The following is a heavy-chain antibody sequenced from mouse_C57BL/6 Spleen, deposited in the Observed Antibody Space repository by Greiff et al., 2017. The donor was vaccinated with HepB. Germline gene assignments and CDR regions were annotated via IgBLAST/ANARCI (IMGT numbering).Heavy chain of an antibody. CDR1: GYTFTDHT. V-gene: IGHV1-78*01. CDR3: ARYYYGSSAWFAY. D-gene: IGHD1-1*01. J-gene: IGHJ3*01. CDR2: IYPRDGST. Sequence: VQRVESDAELVKPGASVKISCKVSGYTFTDHTIHWMKQRPEQGLEWIGYIYPRDGSTKYNEKLKCKDTLTADKSSSTAYMQLNSLTSEYSAVFFCARYYYGSSAWFAYWGQGTLVTVSA.